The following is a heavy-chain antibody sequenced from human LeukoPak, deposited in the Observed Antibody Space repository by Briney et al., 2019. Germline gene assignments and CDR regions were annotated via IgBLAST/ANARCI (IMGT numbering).Heavy chain of an antibody. CDR3: ARIYAGGSLFDY. V-gene: IGHV4-59*08. CDR1: GSSINNYH. Sequence: SETLSLTCTVSGSSINNYHWSWIRQPPGKGLEWIGYINYSGDTNSNPSLESRVTISVDTSRKQFSLRLNSVSAADTAVYFCARIYAGGSLFDYWGQGTLVTVSS. D-gene: IGHD3-10*01. J-gene: IGHJ4*02. CDR2: INYSGDT.